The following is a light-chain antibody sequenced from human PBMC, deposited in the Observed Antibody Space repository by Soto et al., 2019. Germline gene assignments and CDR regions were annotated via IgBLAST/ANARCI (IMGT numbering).Light chain of an antibody. CDR3: QQYNSYPWT. Sequence: DIQMTQSPSTLSASVGDRVTITCRASQSISSRLAWYQQKPGRAPKLLICDASNLESGVPARFSGSGSGTEFTLTISSLQPDDLATYFCQQYNSYPWTCGQGTKVEIK. J-gene: IGKJ1*01. V-gene: IGKV1-5*01. CDR1: QSISSR. CDR2: DAS.